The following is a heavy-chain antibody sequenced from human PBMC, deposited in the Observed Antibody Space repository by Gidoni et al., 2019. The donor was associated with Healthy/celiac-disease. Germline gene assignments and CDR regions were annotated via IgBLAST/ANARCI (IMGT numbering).Heavy chain of an antibody. CDR2: IKSKTDGGTT. CDR1: GFTFSHAW. D-gene: IGHD2-15*01. CDR3: TTDLCSGGSCYFSGAFDI. J-gene: IGHJ3*02. V-gene: IGHV3-15*01. Sequence: EVQLVESGGGLVKPGVSLRLSFAASGFTFSHAWLSWVRQTPGKGREGVGRIKSKTDGGTTDYAAPVKGRFTISRDDSKNTLYLQMNSLKTEDTAVYYCTTDLCSGGSCYFSGAFDIWGQGTMVTVSS.